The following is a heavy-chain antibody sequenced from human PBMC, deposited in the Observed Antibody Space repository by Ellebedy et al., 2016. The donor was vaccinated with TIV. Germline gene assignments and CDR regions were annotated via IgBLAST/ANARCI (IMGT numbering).Heavy chain of an antibody. D-gene: IGHD6-19*01. Sequence: GGSLRLSXAASGFTFSSYAMSWVRQAPGKGLEWVSAISGSGGSTYYADSVKGRFTISRDNAKNSLYLQMNSLRAEDTALYYCAKGGLGFDYWGQGTLVTVSS. CDR3: AKGGLGFDY. CDR1: GFTFSSYA. CDR2: ISGSGGST. J-gene: IGHJ4*02. V-gene: IGHV3-23*01.